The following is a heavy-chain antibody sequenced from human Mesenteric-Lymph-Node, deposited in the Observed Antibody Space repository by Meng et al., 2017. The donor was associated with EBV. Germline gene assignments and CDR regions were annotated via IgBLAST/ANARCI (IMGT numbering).Heavy chain of an antibody. D-gene: IGHD4-23*01. J-gene: IGHJ4*02. CDR2: ISYDGNKN. CDR3: ARDFDYGGRFDY. V-gene: IGHV3-30-3*01. CDR1: SFTVICSE. Sequence: ETWGLVCPPGGSRDISCDNSSFTVICSELVLARWAPGRGLEGVAVISYDGNKNNYAGSVQGRFSISRDNSKNTLYLQMNSLGDEDTAVYYCARDFDYGGRFDYWGQGSLVTVSS.